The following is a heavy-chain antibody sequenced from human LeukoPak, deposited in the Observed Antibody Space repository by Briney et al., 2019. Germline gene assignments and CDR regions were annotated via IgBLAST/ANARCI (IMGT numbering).Heavy chain of an antibody. V-gene: IGHV1-8*01. CDR1: GYTLSDYD. J-gene: IGHJ5*02. CDR3: ARVKPVPTVSFDP. Sequence: GASVKVSCTASGYTLSDYDINWVRQAPGQGLEYMGWINPNSLIPGYARKFRGRVTFTMDTSIRTAYMELSGLTYDDTAIYYCARVKPVPTVSFDPWGQGTLVTVSS. D-gene: IGHD4-17*01. CDR2: INPNSLIP.